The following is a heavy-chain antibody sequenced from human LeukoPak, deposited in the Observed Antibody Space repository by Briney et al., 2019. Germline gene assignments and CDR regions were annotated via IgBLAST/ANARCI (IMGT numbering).Heavy chain of an antibody. Sequence: SETLSLTCTVSGGSISSSSYYWSWIRQHPGKGLEWIGHIYYDGSTYYNPSLKSRVTISVDTSMNQFSLKLSSVTAADTAVYYCARLGCSGGSCYTYFDYWGQGTLVTVSS. CDR1: GGSISSSSYY. CDR3: ARLGCSGGSCYTYFDY. J-gene: IGHJ4*02. D-gene: IGHD2-15*01. V-gene: IGHV4-31*03. CDR2: IYYDGST.